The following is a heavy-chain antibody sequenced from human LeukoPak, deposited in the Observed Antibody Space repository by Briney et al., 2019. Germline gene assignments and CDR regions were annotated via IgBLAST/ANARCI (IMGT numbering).Heavy chain of an antibody. D-gene: IGHD6-13*01. J-gene: IGHJ6*03. Sequence: GASVQVSCKTSGYIFTGYWIHWVRQAPGQGLEWMGFIHPNSGNTNYAQKFQGRVTMTRDTSISTAYLELSSLTSDDTAVYYCAKQMMDRQQYYYMDVWGKGTSVTVSS. CDR2: IHPNSGNT. CDR1: GYIFTGYW. CDR3: AKQMMDRQQYYYMDV. V-gene: IGHV1-2*02.